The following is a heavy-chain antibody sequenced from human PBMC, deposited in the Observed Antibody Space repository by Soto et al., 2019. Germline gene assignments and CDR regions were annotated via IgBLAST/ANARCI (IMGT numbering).Heavy chain of an antibody. CDR2: VNSDGSIT. Sequence: LRLSCAASGFTFSSYWMHWVRQAPGKGLVWVSRVNSDGSITNYADAVKGRFTISRDNAKNTLYLQMDGLRAEDTAVYYCARVGATTWYWRQRTLVTVSS. CDR1: GFTFSSYW. J-gene: IGHJ4*02. D-gene: IGHD1-26*01. V-gene: IGHV3-74*01. CDR3: ARVGATTWY.